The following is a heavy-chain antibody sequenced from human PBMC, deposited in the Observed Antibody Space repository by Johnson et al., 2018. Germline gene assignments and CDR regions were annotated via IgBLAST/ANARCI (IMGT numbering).Heavy chain of an antibody. CDR2: MKSKTDGGTT. J-gene: IGHJ3*02. V-gene: IGHV3-15*06. CDR1: GFTFDDYA. D-gene: IGHD4-17*01. CDR3: STSYGDYVPPTWEGAFDI. Sequence: EVQLVESGGGVVQPGRSLRLSCAASGFTFDDYAMHWVRQAPGKGLEWVGRMKSKTDGGTTNYVAPVKGRLTISQEDSKNTLYMQMNSRKTEDTAVYYVSTSYGDYVPPTWEGAFDIWGQGTMVTVSS.